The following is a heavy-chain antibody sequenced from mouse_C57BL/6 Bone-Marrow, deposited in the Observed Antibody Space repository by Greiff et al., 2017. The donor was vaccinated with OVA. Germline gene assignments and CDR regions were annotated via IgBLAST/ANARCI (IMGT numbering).Heavy chain of an antibody. J-gene: IGHJ1*03. CDR1: GFTFSDYY. D-gene: IGHD2-4*01. V-gene: IGHV5-12*01. CDR2: ISNGGGST. CDR3: ARIYYDYDRPYHWYFDV. Sequence: EVQLVESGGGLVQPGGSLKLSCAASGFTFSDYYMYWVRQTPEKRLEWVAYISNGGGSTYYPDTVKGRFTISRDNAKNTLYLQMSRLKSEDTAMYYCARIYYDYDRPYHWYFDVWGTGTTVTVSS.